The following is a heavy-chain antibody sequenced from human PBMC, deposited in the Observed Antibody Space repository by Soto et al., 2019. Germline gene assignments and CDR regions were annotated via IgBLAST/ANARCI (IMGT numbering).Heavy chain of an antibody. J-gene: IGHJ4*02. V-gene: IGHV3-23*01. Sequence: PGGSLRLSCAASGFTFNNYAMNWVRQAPGKGLEWVSSISGSGSSTYYADSVKGRFTISRDNSKNTLYLQMNSLRAEDTAVYYCAKLLTSQDYWGQGTLVTVSS. CDR3: AKLLTSQDY. CDR2: ISGSGSST. CDR1: GFTFNNYA.